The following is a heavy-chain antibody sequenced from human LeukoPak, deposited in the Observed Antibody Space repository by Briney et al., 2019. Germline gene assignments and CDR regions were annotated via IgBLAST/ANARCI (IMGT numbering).Heavy chain of an antibody. J-gene: IGHJ4*02. D-gene: IGHD2-15*01. Sequence: PSETLSLTCTVSGGSVSYYYWSWIRQSPGKGLEWTGYIYYNGTTNYNPSLKTRVTLSVDMSNNQFSLKVTSVTAADTAIYYCARKGGHFDYWGQGTLVTVSS. CDR1: GGSVSYYY. CDR2: IYYNGTT. CDR3: ARKGGHFDY. V-gene: IGHV4-59*02.